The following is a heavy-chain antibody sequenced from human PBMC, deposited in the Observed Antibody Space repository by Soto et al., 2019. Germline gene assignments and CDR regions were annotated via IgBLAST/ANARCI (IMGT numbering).Heavy chain of an antibody. J-gene: IGHJ6*02. Sequence: QVQLVQSGAEVKKPGSSVKVSCKASGGTFSSYTISWVRQAPGQGLEWMGRIIPILGIANYAQKFQGRVTITADKSTSTAYMELSSLRSEDTAVYYCAPSVRGGLNGMDVWGQGTTVTVSS. CDR3: APSVRGGLNGMDV. V-gene: IGHV1-69*02. CDR1: GGTFSSYT. CDR2: IIPILGIA. D-gene: IGHD3-10*01.